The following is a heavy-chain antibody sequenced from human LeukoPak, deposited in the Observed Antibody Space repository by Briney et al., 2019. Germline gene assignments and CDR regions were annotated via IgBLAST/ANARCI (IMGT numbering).Heavy chain of an antibody. D-gene: IGHD5-12*01. J-gene: IGHJ4*02. Sequence: GGSLRLSCAASGFTFSSYAMSWVRQAPGKGLEWVSAISGSGGSTYYADSVKGRFTISRDNSKNTLYLQMNSLRAEDTAVYYCAKDWAGVATILPYYFDYWGREPWSPSPQ. V-gene: IGHV3-23*01. CDR1: GFTFSSYA. CDR3: AKDWAGVATILPYYFDY. CDR2: ISGSGGST.